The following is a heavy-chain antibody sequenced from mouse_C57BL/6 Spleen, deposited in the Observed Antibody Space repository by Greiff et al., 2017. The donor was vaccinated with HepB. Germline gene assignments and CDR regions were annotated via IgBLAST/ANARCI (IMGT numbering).Heavy chain of an antibody. CDR3: ARFDDYFYYAMDY. CDR2: ISSGSSTI. V-gene: IGHV5-17*01. D-gene: IGHD2-4*01. CDR1: GFTFSDYG. J-gene: IGHJ4*01. Sequence: EVMLVESGGGLVKPGGSLKLSCAASGFTFSDYGMHWVRQAPEKGLEWVAYISSGSSTIYYADTVKGRFTISRDNAKNTLFLQMTSLRSEDTAMYYCARFDDYFYYAMDYWGQGTSVTVSS.